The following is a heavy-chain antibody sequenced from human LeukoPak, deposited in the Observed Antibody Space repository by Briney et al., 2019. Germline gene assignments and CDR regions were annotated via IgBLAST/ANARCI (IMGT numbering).Heavy chain of an antibody. CDR2: IYYSGST. D-gene: IGHD1-26*01. CDR3: ATPYSGGYQGLDI. J-gene: IGHJ3*02. Sequence: KTSATLSLTCTVSGGSISSNKYYWGWIRQPPGKGLEWIGSIYYSGSTYYDPTLKSRVTIFVDTSKNLFSLKLSSVTAADTAVYYCATPYSGGYQGLDIWGQGTMVTVSS. V-gene: IGHV4-39*01. CDR1: GGSISSNKYY.